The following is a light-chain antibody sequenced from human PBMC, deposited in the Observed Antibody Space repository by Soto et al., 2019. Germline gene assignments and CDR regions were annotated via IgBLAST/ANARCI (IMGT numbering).Light chain of an antibody. CDR1: QSVSRSY. Sequence: EIVLTQSPGTLSLSPGDRATLSCRASQSVSRSYLGWYQQKPGQAPRLLMYGASIRAAGVPDRFRGSGSGTEFTLTISSLEPEDYTVYYCHHYETFGQGTKVDIK. V-gene: IGKV3-20*01. CDR3: HHYET. CDR2: GAS. J-gene: IGKJ1*01.